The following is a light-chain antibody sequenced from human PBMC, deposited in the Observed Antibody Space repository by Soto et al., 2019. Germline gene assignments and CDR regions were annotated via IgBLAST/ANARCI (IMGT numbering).Light chain of an antibody. CDR1: SNDVGAYNY. J-gene: IGLJ1*01. Sequence: QSVLTQPASVSGSPGQSITISCTGTSNDVGAYNYVSWYQQHPDKAPRLMIYDVTNRPSGVSDRFSGSKSGNTASLTISGLQTEDEADYYCISFTTMHTYVFGTGTKVTVL. CDR2: DVT. CDR3: ISFTTMHTYV. V-gene: IGLV2-14*03.